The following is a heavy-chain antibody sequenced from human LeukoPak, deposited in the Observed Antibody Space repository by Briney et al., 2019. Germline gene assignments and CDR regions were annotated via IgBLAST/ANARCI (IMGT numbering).Heavy chain of an antibody. J-gene: IGHJ4*02. D-gene: IGHD3-22*01. CDR3: AKGSYYDSSGSFYFDY. Sequence: GRSLRLSCAASGFTFDDYAMHWVRQAPGRGLEWVSGISWNSGSIGYADSVKGRFTISRDNSKNTLYVQVNSLGTEDTAAYYCAKGSYYDSSGSFYFDYWGQGTLVTVSS. V-gene: IGHV3-9*01. CDR1: GFTFDDYA. CDR2: ISWNSGSI.